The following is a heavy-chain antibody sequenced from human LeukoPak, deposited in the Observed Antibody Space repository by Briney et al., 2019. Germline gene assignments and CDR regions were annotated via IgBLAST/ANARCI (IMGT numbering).Heavy chain of an antibody. CDR1: GFTLGNSW. D-gene: IGHD1-14*01. CDR3: VVVVEPPDSDGFDV. J-gene: IGHJ3*01. V-gene: IGHV3-74*01. CDR2: INADGSTA. Sequence: GGSLKLSFAALGFTLGNSWVHWVRKAQGKGLLWFSLINADGSTAPYADSVKGRFTISRDNARNTLSLQMNSPTIEDTAVYYCVVVVEPPDSDGFDVWGQGTMITVSS.